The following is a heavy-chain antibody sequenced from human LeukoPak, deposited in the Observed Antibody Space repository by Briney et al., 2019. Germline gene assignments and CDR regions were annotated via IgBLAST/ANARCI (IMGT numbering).Heavy chain of an antibody. D-gene: IGHD3-22*01. CDR1: GFTFSDSF. Sequence: PRGSLRLSCAASGFTFSDSFMNWIRQAPGKGLEWLSYISHSGSNLDYAESVRGRFTISRDNANHSLYLQINSLRAEDTAVYYCARGDSSGVPDYWGQGTLVTVSS. J-gene: IGHJ4*02. V-gene: IGHV3-11*01. CDR2: ISHSGSNL. CDR3: ARGDSSGVPDY.